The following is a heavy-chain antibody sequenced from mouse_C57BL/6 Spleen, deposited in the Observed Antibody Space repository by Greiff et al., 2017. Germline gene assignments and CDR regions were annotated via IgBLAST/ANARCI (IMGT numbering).Heavy chain of an antibody. CDR2: IDPSDSYT. D-gene: IGHD1-1*01. J-gene: IGHJ3*01. CDR3: ARDSRGFAY. CDR1: GYTFTSYW. V-gene: IGHV1-59*01. Sequence: VQLQQPGAELVRPGTSVKLSCKASGYTFTSYWMHWVQQRPGQGLAWIGVIDPSDSYTNYNQKFKVKATLTVDTSSGTAYMQLSSLTSEDSAVYYCARDSRGFAYWGQGTLVTVSA.